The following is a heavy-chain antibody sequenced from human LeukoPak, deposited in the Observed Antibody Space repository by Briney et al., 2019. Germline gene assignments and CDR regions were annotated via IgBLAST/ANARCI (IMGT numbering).Heavy chain of an antibody. Sequence: GGSLRLSCAASGFTFSSYAMSWVRQAPGKGLEWVSAISGSGGSTYYADSVKGRFTISRDNSKNTLYLQMNSLRAEDTAAYYCAKAASDSSSPGRLDYWGQGTLVTVSS. J-gene: IGHJ4*02. V-gene: IGHV3-23*01. CDR1: GFTFSSYA. D-gene: IGHD6-6*01. CDR3: AKAASDSSSPGRLDY. CDR2: ISGSGGST.